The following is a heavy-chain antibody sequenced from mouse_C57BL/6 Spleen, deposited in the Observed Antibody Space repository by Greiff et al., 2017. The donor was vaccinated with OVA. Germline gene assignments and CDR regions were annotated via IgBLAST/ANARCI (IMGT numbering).Heavy chain of an antibody. CDR3: ARNDYDDWAWFAY. J-gene: IGHJ3*01. D-gene: IGHD2-4*01. V-gene: IGHV1-53*01. CDR1: GYTFTSYW. CDR2: INPSNGGT. Sequence: VKLQQPGTELVKPGASVKLSCKASGYTFTSYWMHWVKQRPGQGLEWIGNINPSNGGTNYNEKFKSKATLTVDKSSSTAYMQLGSLTSEDSAVYYCARNDYDDWAWFAYWGQGTLVTVSA.